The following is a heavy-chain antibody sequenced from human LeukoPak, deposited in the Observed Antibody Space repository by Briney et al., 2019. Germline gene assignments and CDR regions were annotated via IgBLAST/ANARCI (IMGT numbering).Heavy chain of an antibody. V-gene: IGHV3-30-3*01. J-gene: IGHJ4*02. CDR2: IAHDGSYK. CDR3: ASEVGPTEFDY. CDR1: GFTFSNYI. Sequence: PGGSLRLFCAASGFTFSNYIMHWVRQAPGKGLEWVALIAHDGSYKHCADSVEGRFTISRDNSKNTLYLQMNSLRGEDTAVYYCASEVGPTEFDYWGKGPLVTVSS. D-gene: IGHD1-26*01.